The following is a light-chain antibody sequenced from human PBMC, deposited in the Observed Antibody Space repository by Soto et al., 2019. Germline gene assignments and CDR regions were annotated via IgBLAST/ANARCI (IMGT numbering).Light chain of an antibody. Sequence: DIQMTQSPSSLSASVGDRVTITCRASQSISSYLNWYQQKPGKAPKLLIYAASTLQSGVPSRFSGSGSGTDFTLTISCLQSEDFATYYCQQYYSFPITFGQGTRL. J-gene: IGKJ5*01. CDR3: QQYYSFPIT. CDR2: AAS. CDR1: QSISSY. V-gene: IGKV1-39*01.